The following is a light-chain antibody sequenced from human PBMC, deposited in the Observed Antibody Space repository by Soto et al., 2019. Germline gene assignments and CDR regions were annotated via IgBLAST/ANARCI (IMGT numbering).Light chain of an antibody. CDR1: QSISSW. V-gene: IGKV1-5*03. Sequence: DIQMTQSPSTLSASVGDRVTITCRASQSISSWLAWYQQKPGKAPKPLIYKASSLESGVPSRFSGSGSGTEFTLTISSLQPDDFATYHCQHYHTYPWTFGQGTKVDIK. CDR3: QHYHTYPWT. CDR2: KAS. J-gene: IGKJ1*01.